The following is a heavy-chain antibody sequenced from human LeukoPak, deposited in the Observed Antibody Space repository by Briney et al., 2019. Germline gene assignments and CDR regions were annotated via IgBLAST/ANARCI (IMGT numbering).Heavy chain of an antibody. Sequence: SETLSLTCTVSGGSISSGGYYWSWIRQPPGKGLEWIGYIYYSGSTYYNPSLKSRVTISVDRSKNQFSLKLSSVTAADTAVYYCARGRQQPEAFDIWGQGTMVTVSS. CDR2: IYYSGST. V-gene: IGHV4-30-2*01. CDR3: ARGRQQPEAFDI. D-gene: IGHD6-13*01. CDR1: GGSISSGGYY. J-gene: IGHJ3*02.